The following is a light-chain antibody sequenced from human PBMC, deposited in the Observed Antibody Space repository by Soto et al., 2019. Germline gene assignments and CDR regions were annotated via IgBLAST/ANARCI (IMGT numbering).Light chain of an antibody. Sequence: AIRMTQSPSSFSASTGDRVTITCRASQGISSYLAWYQQKPGKAPKLLIYAASTLKSGVPSRFSGSGSGTDFTLTISCLQSADFATYYCHQYYSYPHTFGQGTKVEIK. J-gene: IGKJ1*01. CDR1: QGISSY. CDR3: HQYYSYPHT. V-gene: IGKV1-8*01. CDR2: AAS.